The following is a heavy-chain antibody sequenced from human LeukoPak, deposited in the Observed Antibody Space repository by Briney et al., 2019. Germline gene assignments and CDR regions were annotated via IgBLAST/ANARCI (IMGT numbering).Heavy chain of an antibody. J-gene: IGHJ4*02. CDR3: ARDRLGGTCNFDY. Sequence: GGSLRLSCAASGFTFSDYSINWVRQAPEKGLEWVSYISSSSSTIYYADSVKGRFTISRDNAKNSLYLQMISLRDEDTAVYYCARDRLGGTCNFDYWGQGTLVTVSS. D-gene: IGHD2-15*01. CDR2: ISSSSSTI. CDR1: GFTFSDYS. V-gene: IGHV3-48*02.